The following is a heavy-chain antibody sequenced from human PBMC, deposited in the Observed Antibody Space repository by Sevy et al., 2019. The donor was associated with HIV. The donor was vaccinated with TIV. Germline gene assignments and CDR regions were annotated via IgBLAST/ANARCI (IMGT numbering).Heavy chain of an antibody. V-gene: IGHV4-59*01. CDR2: IYYSGST. CDR3: ARGVYSSSWVISYYFDY. J-gene: IGHJ4*02. Sequence: SQTLSLTCTVSGGSISSYYWSWIRQPPGKGLEWIGYIYYSGSTNYNPSLKSRVTISVDTSKNQFSLKLSSVTAADTAVYYCARGVYSSSWVISYYFDYWGQGTLVTVSS. D-gene: IGHD6-13*01. CDR1: GGSISSYY.